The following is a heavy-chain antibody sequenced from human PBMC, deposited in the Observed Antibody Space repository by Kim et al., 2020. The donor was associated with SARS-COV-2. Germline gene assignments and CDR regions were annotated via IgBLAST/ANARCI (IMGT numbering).Heavy chain of an antibody. Sequence: SSRTTNYNPSLTSRVTISVATSKNQFSLKLSSVTAADTAVYYCARDGGDYWGQGTLVTVSS. CDR3: ARDGGDY. CDR2: SSRTT. V-gene: IGHV4-59*01. D-gene: IGHD3-16*01. J-gene: IGHJ4*02.